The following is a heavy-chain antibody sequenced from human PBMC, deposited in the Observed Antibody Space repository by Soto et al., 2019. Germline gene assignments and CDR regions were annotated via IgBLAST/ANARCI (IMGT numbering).Heavy chain of an antibody. V-gene: IGHV4-59*08. CDR2: IYYSGST. CDR1: GGSISSSY. D-gene: IGHD3-3*01. J-gene: IGHJ6*03. CDR3: ARQSKNYDFWSGYYTPYYYYYMDV. Sequence: SQTLSLTCTVSGGSISSSYWSWIRQPPGKGLEWIGYIYYSGSTNYNPSLKSRVTISLDTSKNQFSLKLSSVTAADTAVYYCARQSKNYDFWSGYYTPYYYYYMDVWGKGTTVTVSS.